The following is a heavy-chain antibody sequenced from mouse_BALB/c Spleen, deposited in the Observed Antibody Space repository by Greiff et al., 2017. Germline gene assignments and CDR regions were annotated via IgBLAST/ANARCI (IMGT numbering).Heavy chain of an antibody. J-gene: IGHJ3*01. D-gene: IGHD2-3*01. Sequence: QVQLQQSGAELVKPGASVKLSCKASGYTFTSYYMYWVKQRPGQGLEWIGEINPSNGGTNFNEKFKSKATLTVDKSSSTAYMQLSSLTSEDSAVYYCTRSRDGFLAYWGKGTLVTVSA. V-gene: IGHV1S81*02. CDR1: GYTFTSYY. CDR3: TRSRDGFLAY. CDR2: INPSNGGT.